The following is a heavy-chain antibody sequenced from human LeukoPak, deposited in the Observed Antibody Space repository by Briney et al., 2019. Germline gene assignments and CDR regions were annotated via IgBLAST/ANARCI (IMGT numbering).Heavy chain of an antibody. J-gene: IGHJ6*03. CDR2: IYTNGNT. CDR1: GGSISSGGNY. V-gene: IGHV4-61*02. D-gene: IGHD2-15*01. Sequence: PSETLSLTCTVSGGSISSGGNYWSWIRQPAGKGLEWIGRIYTNGNTNYNPSLKSRVTRSIDTSKNQFSLKLNSVTAADTAVYYCATDRPPCSGGSCYSERHSNYYYYMDVWGKGTTVTISS. CDR3: ATDRPPCSGGSCYSERHSNYYYYMDV.